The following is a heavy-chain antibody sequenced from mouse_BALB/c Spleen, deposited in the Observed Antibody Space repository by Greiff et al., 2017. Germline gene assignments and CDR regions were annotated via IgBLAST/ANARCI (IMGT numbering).Heavy chain of an antibody. V-gene: IGHV5-17*02. D-gene: IGHD2-4*01. J-gene: IGHJ4*01. CDR2: ISSGSSTI. Sequence: EVQRVESGGGLVQPGGSRKLSCAASGFTFSSFGMHWVRQAPEKGLEWVAYISSGSSTIYYADTVKGRFTISRDNPKNTLFLQMTSLRSEDTAMYYCASGRITTGAMDYWGQGTSVTVSS. CDR1: GFTFSSFG. CDR3: ASGRITTGAMDY.